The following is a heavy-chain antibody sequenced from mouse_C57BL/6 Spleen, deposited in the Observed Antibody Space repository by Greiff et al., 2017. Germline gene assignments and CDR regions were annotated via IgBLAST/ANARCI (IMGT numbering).Heavy chain of an antibody. D-gene: IGHD2-3*01. CDR2: IDPSDSYT. J-gene: IGHJ2*01. CDR3: ARGEDGYYFDY. CDR1: GYTFTSYW. Sequence: QVQLKQPGAELVKPGASVKLSCKASGYTFTSYWMQWVKQRPGQGLEWIGEIDPSDSYTNYSQKFKGKATLTVDTSSSTAYMQLSSLTSEDSAVYYCARGEDGYYFDYWGQGTTLTVSS. V-gene: IGHV1-50*01.